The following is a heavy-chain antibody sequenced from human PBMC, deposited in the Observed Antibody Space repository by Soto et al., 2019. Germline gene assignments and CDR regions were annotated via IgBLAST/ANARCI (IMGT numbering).Heavy chain of an antibody. CDR3: SSNIVVVVAARAGMIDY. CDR1: GDAITNNNYH. CDR2: VYSNGNT. D-gene: IGHD2-15*01. J-gene: IGHJ4*02. V-gene: IGHV4-39*07. Sequence: PSETLSLTGTVSGDAITNNNYHWGWTRQPPGKGLEWIGTVYSNGNTYYNPSLKSRLAISVDTSKNQFSLKLNSVTAADTAVYYCSSNIVVVVAARAGMIDYWGQGTLVTGSS.